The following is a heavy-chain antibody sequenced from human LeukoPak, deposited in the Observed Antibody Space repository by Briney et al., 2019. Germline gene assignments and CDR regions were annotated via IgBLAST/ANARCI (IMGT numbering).Heavy chain of an antibody. J-gene: IGHJ4*02. CDR3: TKGDGGWYPIDY. CDR1: GFTFNNYG. V-gene: IGHV3-23*01. CDR2: INDNGLNT. D-gene: IGHD6-19*01. Sequence: PGGSLRLSCAASGFTFNNYGMSWVRQAPGKGLEWVSTINDNGLNTHYADSVKGRFTISRDDSKNTLHLRMISLRVDDTALYYCTKGDGGWYPIDYWGQGVLVIVSS.